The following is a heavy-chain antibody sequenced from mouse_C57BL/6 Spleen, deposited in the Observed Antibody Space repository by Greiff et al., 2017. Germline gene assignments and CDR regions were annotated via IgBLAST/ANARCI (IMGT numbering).Heavy chain of an antibody. CDR1: GYTFTSYW. V-gene: IGHV1-52*01. D-gene: IGHD1-1*01. Sequence: VQLQQPGAELVRPGSSVKLSCKASGYTFTSYWLHWVKQRPIQGLEWIGDIDPSVSETHYNQKFKDKATLTVDKSSSTAYMQLSSLTSEDSAVYYCAREVDPYFDYWGQGTTLTVSS. J-gene: IGHJ2*01. CDR3: AREVDPYFDY. CDR2: IDPSVSET.